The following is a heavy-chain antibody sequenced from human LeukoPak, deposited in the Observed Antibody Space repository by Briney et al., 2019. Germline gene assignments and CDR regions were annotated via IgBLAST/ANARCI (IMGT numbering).Heavy chain of an antibody. Sequence: GGSLRLSCAASGFTFSSYSMNWVRQAPGKGLEWVSSISSSSSYIYYADSVKGRFTISRDNAKNSLYLQMNSLRADDTAVYYCAKVLGYCSSTSCPGDYWGQGTLVTVSS. D-gene: IGHD2-2*01. CDR3: AKVLGYCSSTSCPGDY. J-gene: IGHJ4*02. V-gene: IGHV3-21*01. CDR2: ISSSSSYI. CDR1: GFTFSSYS.